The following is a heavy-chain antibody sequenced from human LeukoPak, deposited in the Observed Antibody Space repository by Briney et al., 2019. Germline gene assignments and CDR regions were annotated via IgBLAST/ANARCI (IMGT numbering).Heavy chain of an antibody. CDR2: IIPIFGTA. J-gene: IGHJ4*02. CDR1: GGTFSSYA. Sequence: SVKVSCKASGGTFSSYAISWVRQAPGQGLEWMGGIIPIFGTANYAQKSQGRVTITADESTSTAYMELSSLRSEDTAVDYCARLKSGYPDSEYWGQGTLVTVSS. CDR3: ARLKSGYPDSEY. V-gene: IGHV1-69*13. D-gene: IGHD3-22*01.